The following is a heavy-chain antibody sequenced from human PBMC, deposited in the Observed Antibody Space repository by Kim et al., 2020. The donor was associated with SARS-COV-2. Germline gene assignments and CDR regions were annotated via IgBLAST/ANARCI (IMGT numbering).Heavy chain of an antibody. V-gene: IGHV3-30*18. D-gene: IGHD3-16*01. CDR1: GFTFSNYG. J-gene: IGHJ6*02. CDR2: ISYDGSNK. Sequence: GGSLRLSCAASGFTFSNYGMHWVRQAPGKGLEWVTVISYDGSNKYYADPVKGRFTISRDNSKNTLYLQMESLRPEDTALYYCAKDLTSGAHYYYNGVDVWGQGTTVTVSS. CDR3: AKDLTSGAHYYYNGVDV.